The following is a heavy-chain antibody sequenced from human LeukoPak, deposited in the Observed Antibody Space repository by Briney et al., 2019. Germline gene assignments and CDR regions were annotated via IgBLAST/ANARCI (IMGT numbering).Heavy chain of an antibody. V-gene: IGHV3-53*01. Sequence: PGGSLRLSCPASGFTVSSNYMSWVRQAPGKGLEWVSVIYSGGSTYYADSVKGRFTISRDNSKNMLYLQMNSLRAEDTAVYYCARGGGYSGPTAYWGQGTLVTVSS. CDR1: GFTVSSNY. D-gene: IGHD5-12*01. J-gene: IGHJ4*02. CDR2: IYSGGST. CDR3: ARGGGYSGPTAY.